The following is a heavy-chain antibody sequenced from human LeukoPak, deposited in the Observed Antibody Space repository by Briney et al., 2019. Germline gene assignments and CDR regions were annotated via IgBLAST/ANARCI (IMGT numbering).Heavy chain of an antibody. D-gene: IGHD1-26*01. V-gene: IGHV3-23*01. CDR2: ISASGSST. Sequence: GGSLRLSCAASGLTFSSYAMSWVRQAPGKGLEWVSGISASGSSTYYAASVKGRFTISRDNSKDTLYLQMSSLRAEDTAVYYCAKDRAYSGSPRAFDIWGQGTVVTVSS. CDR3: AKDRAYSGSPRAFDI. CDR1: GLTFSSYA. J-gene: IGHJ3*02.